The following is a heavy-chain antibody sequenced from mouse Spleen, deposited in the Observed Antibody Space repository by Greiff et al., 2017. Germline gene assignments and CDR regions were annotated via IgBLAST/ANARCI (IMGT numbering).Heavy chain of an antibody. D-gene: IGHD2-14*01. Sequence: EVKLVESGGGLVKPGGSLKLSCAASGFTFSSYAMSWVRQTPEKRLEWVAAINSNGGSTYYPDNVKDRFTISSDNAKNTLYLQMSSLRSEDTALYYSARHEGIGTMAYWGQGTLVTVSA. CDR2: INSNGGST. CDR3: ARHEGIGTMAY. CDR1: GFTFSSYA. V-gene: IGHV5-6-2*01. J-gene: IGHJ3*01.